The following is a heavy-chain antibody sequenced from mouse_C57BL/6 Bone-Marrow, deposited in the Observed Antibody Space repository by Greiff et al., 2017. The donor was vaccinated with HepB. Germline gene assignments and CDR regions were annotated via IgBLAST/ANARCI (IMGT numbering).Heavy chain of an antibody. V-gene: IGHV5-9-1*02. CDR1: GFTFSSYA. CDR3: TRAGYDGSSFVWYFDV. CDR2: ISSGGAYI. Sequence: DVMLVESGEGLVKPGGSLKLSCAASGFTFSSYAMSWVRQTPEKRLEWVAYISSGGAYIDYADTVKGRFTISRDNARTTLYLQMSSLKSEDTAMYYCTRAGYDGSSFVWYFDVWGTGTTVTVSS. D-gene: IGHD1-1*01. J-gene: IGHJ1*03.